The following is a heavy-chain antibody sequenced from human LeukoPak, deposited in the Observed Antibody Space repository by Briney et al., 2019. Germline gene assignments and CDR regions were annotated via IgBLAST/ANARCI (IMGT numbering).Heavy chain of an antibody. D-gene: IGHD1-1*01. Sequence: GASVKVSCKASGYTFTNYGISWVRQAPGQGLEWVGWISPDKGYTNFAQNLQDRVTMTTDTSTSTAYMELRTLRSDDTAVYYCARDLDTSPAPPLSWGQGTLVTVSS. CDR1: GYTFTNYG. CDR2: ISPDKGYT. J-gene: IGHJ5*02. V-gene: IGHV1-18*01. CDR3: ARDLDTSPAPPLS.